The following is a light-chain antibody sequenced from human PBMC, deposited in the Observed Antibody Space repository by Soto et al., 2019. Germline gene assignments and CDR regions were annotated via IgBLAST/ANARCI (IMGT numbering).Light chain of an antibody. CDR3: QQANSFPLT. J-gene: IGKJ4*01. Sequence: DIQMTQSPSSVSASVGDRVSITCRARQGISSWLAWYQQKPGRAPKLLIYTGSSLQSGVPSRFRGTGSGTDFTLTISSLQPEDVATYYWQQANSFPLTFGGGTKVEIK. V-gene: IGKV1-12*01. CDR1: QGISSW. CDR2: TGS.